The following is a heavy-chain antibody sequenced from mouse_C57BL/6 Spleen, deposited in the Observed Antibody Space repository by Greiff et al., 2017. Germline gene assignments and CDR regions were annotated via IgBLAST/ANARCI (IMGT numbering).Heavy chain of an antibody. CDR1: GYTFTGYW. CDR3: SRQGLFDY. CDR2: ILPGSGST. J-gene: IGHJ2*01. Sequence: LQESGAELMKPGASVKLSCKATGYTFTGYWIEWVKQRPGHGLEWIGEILPGSGSTNYNAKFKGKATFTADTSSNTAYMQLSSLTTEDSAIYYCSRQGLFDYWGQGTTLTVSS. V-gene: IGHV1-9*01.